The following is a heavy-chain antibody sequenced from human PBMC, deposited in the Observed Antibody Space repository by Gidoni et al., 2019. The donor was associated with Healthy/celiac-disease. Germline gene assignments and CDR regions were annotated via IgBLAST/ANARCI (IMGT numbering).Heavy chain of an antibody. D-gene: IGHD3-10*01. J-gene: IGHJ6*02. CDR1: GGTFSSYA. V-gene: IGHV1-69*01. CDR3: ARGGRGSYYGSGRMDV. Sequence: QVQLVQSGAEGRKPGSSVKVSCKASGGTFSSYALSWVRQAPGQGLEWMGGIIPIVGTANYAQKFQGRVTITADESTSTAYMELSSLRSEDTAVYYCARGGRGSYYGSGRMDVWGQGTTVTVSS. CDR2: IIPIVGTA.